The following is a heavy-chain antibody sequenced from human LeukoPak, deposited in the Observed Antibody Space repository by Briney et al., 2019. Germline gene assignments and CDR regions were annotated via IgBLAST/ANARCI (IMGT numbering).Heavy chain of an antibody. CDR2: IYTSGST. CDR1: GGSIRSYY. Sequence: SETLSLTCTVSGGSIRSYYWSWIRQPAGKGLEWIGRIYTSGSTNYNPSLKSRVTMSEDTSKNQFSLRLTSVNAADTAVYYCARAGSGWSFDYWGQGSLVTVSS. J-gene: IGHJ4*02. V-gene: IGHV4-4*07. CDR3: ARAGSGWSFDY. D-gene: IGHD6-19*01.